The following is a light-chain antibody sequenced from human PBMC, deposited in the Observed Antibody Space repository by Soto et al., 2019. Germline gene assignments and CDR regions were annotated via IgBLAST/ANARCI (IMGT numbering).Light chain of an antibody. V-gene: IGKV3-20*01. J-gene: IGKJ2*01. CDR2: GAS. Sequence: EIVLTQSPGTLSLSPGERATLSCRASKSVSSSYLAWYQQKPGQAPRLLIYGASSRATGIPDRFSGSGSGTDFNLTISRLEPEDFSVYYCQQYGSSPYTFGQETKLEIK. CDR3: QQYGSSPYT. CDR1: KSVSSSY.